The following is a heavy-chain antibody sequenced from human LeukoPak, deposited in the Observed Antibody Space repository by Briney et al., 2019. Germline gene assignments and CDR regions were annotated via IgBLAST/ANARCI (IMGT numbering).Heavy chain of an antibody. Sequence: GGSLRLSCAASGFTFSSYWMSWVRQAPGKGLEWVANIKQDGSEKYYVDSVKGRFTISRDNAKNSLYLQMNSLRAEDTAVYYCAKLHPGATYYDFWSGSAPDDYYFDYWGQGTLVTVSS. V-gene: IGHV3-7*01. CDR2: IKQDGSEK. CDR3: AKLHPGATYYDFWSGSAPDDYYFDY. J-gene: IGHJ4*02. D-gene: IGHD3-3*01. CDR1: GFTFSSYW.